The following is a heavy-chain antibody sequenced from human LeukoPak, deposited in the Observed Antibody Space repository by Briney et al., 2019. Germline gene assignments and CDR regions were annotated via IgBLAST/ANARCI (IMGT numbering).Heavy chain of an antibody. CDR2: LSNTGGSI. CDR3: AKDLGFSGYGFQTD. J-gene: IGHJ4*02. D-gene: IGHD3-16*01. CDR1: GFTLSNYG. Sequence: SGGSLRLSCTASGFTLSNYGMTWVRQAPGKGLEWVSGLSNTGGSISYTDSVKGRFTISRDISKNTVYLQMNSLRAEDTAVYYCAKDLGFSGYGFQTDWGQGTLVTVSS. V-gene: IGHV3-23*01.